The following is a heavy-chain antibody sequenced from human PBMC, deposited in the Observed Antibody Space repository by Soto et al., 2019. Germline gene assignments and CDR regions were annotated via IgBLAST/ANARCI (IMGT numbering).Heavy chain of an antibody. CDR3: ASSKIGSSWYEQFF. CDR1: GFTFSSYS. D-gene: IGHD6-13*01. CDR2: ISSSSSYI. J-gene: IGHJ4*02. V-gene: IGHV3-21*01. Sequence: EVQLVESGGGLVKPGGSLRLSCAASGFTFSSYSMNWVRQAPGKGLEWVSSISSSSSYIYYADSVKGRFTISRDNAKNSLYLQMNSLRAEDTAVYYCASSKIGSSWYEQFFWGQGTLVTVSS.